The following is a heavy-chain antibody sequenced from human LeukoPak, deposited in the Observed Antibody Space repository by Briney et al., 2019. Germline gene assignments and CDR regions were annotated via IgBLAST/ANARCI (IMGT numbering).Heavy chain of an antibody. V-gene: IGHV4-59*01. CDR2: GHYSGNT. J-gene: IGHJ2*01. CDR1: GASITSYY. CDR3: ARGGRSYWYFDL. Sequence: SETLSLTCTVSGASITSYYWNWIRQSPGKGLEWIGYGHYSGNTFYNPSLKSRVTISVDTSKNQFSLNLNSVTAADTAVYYCARGGRSYWYFDLWGRGTLVTVSS. D-gene: IGHD1-26*01.